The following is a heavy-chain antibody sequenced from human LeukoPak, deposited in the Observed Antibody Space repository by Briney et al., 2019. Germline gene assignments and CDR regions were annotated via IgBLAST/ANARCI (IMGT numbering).Heavy chain of an antibody. J-gene: IGHJ6*02. CDR2: IIPIFGTG. Sequence: ALKVSSMASGGTFSIYTVSWGRDAPRQGLGCRGGIIPIFGTGNYAQKLQGRVTITADESTSTAYMELSSLRFEDTAVYYCASPIAAAGIRIKSPKNYGMDVWGQGTTVTVSS. CDR3: ASPIAAAGIRIKSPKNYGMDV. V-gene: IGHV1-69*01. D-gene: IGHD6-13*01. CDR1: GGTFSIYT.